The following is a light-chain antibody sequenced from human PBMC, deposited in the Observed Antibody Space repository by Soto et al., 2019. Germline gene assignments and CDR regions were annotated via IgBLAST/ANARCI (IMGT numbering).Light chain of an antibody. J-gene: IGKJ1*01. CDR1: QTIYRW. CDR3: QQRSNWPPEGT. V-gene: IGKV1-5*01. CDR2: GAS. Sequence: DIQMTQFPSTLSASVGDRVTITCRASQTIYRWLAWYQQKPGKAPKLLIHGASSLESGVPSRFSGSGSGTQFTLTIFSLQPEDSATYYCQQRSNWPPEGTFGQGTKVEIK.